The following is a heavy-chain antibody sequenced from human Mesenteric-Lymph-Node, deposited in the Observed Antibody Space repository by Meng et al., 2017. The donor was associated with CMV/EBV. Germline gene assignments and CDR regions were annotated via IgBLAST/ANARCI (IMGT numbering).Heavy chain of an antibody. V-gene: IGHV7-4-1*02. CDR3: AKKRIWFGEPHPFDY. CDR2: MNTNTGNP. D-gene: IGHD3-10*01. J-gene: IGHJ4*02. Sequence: SGYIFTRYAMNWVRQDPGQGLEWMGWMNTNTGNPTYAQGFTGRFVFSLDTSVSTAYLQISTLKAEDTAVYYCAKKRIWFGEPHPFDYWGQGTLVTVSS. CDR1: GYIFTRYA.